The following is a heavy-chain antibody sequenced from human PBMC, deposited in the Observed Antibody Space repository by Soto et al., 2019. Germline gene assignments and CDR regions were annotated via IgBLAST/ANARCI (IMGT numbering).Heavy chain of an antibody. CDR2: ISSSSSTI. D-gene: IGHD2-21*01. V-gene: IGHV3-48*01. Sequence: PGGSLRLSCAASGFTFSSYSMNWVRQPPGKGLEWVSCISSSSSTIYYADSVKGRFTISRDNAKNSLYLQMNSLRAEDTAVYYCARGYCGGDCYHHDAFDIWGQGTMVTVSS. J-gene: IGHJ3*02. CDR1: GFTFSSYS. CDR3: ARGYCGGDCYHHDAFDI.